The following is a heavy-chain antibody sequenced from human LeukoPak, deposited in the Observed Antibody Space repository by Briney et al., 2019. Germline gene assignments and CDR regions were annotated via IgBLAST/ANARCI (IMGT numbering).Heavy chain of an antibody. Sequence: GESLKISCKGSGYSFTSYWIGWLRQMPGKGLEWMGIIYPGDSDTRYSPSFQGQVTISADKSISTAYLQWSSLKASDTAMYYCARSCSGGSCYSSYYYGMDVWGQGTTVTASS. CDR2: IYPGDSDT. D-gene: IGHD2-15*01. CDR3: ARSCSGGSCYSSYYYGMDV. CDR1: GYSFTSYW. J-gene: IGHJ6*02. V-gene: IGHV5-51*01.